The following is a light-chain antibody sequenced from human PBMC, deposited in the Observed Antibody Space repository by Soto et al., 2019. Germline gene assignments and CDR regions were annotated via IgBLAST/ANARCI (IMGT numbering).Light chain of an antibody. J-gene: IGKJ1*01. V-gene: IGKV2-24*01. CDR3: IQFSHFPRT. CDR2: QVS. CDR1: QSLVYSDGNTY. Sequence: VLTQTPLSSPVTLGQPASISCRSSQSLVYSDGNTYLSWLQQRPGQPPRLLIYQVSNRFSGVPDRFRGSGAGTAFTLKISRVEAEDVGVYSCIQFSHFPRTFGQGTKVEIK.